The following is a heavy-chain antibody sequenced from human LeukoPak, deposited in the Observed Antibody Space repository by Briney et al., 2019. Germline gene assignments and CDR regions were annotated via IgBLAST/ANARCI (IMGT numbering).Heavy chain of an antibody. Sequence: SVKVSCKASGGTFSSYAISWVRQAPGQGLEWMGGIIPIFGTANYAQKFQGRVTITADESTSTAYMELSSLRSEDTAVYYCARAAVTTALTYYFDYWGQGTLVTVSS. D-gene: IGHD4-17*01. CDR3: ARAAVTTALTYYFDY. CDR1: GGTFSSYA. CDR2: IIPIFGTA. J-gene: IGHJ4*02. V-gene: IGHV1-69*13.